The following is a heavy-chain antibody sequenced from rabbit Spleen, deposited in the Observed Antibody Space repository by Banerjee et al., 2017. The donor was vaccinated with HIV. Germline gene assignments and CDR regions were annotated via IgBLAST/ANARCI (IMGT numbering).Heavy chain of an antibody. CDR3: ARDLASVIGWNFNL. D-gene: IGHD1-1*01. J-gene: IGHJ4*01. Sequence: QEQLVESGGDLVKPGASLTLTCKASGFSFSDRDVMCWVRQAPGKGLEWIACINTYTGKSVYASWATGRFTISRTSATTVTLQLNSLTDADTAIYFCARDLASVIGWNFNLWGPGTLVTVS. V-gene: IGHV1S45*01. CDR1: GFSFSDRDV. CDR2: INTYTGKS.